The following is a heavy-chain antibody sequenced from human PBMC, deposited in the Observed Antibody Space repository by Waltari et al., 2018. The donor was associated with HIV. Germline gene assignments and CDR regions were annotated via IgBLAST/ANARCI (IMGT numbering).Heavy chain of an antibody. V-gene: IGHV3-7*03. CDR1: GFTFERYW. CDR2: INQDGSEM. CDR3: ARSYSGHFDS. D-gene: IGHD1-26*01. J-gene: IGHJ4*02. Sequence: DVHLVQSGGGLVQPGGSKRLSCGVAGFTFERYWMTWVRQAPGKGLEWVANINQDGSEMYYADSVKGRFTIFRDNTKKSLFLQMDRLRIEDTATYFCARSYSGHFDSWGQGILVTVST.